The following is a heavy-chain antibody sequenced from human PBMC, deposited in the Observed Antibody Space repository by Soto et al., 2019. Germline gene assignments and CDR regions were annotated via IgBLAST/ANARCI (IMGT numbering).Heavy chain of an antibody. CDR2: ISNTNTYI. CDR1: GFTFSNYA. J-gene: IGHJ4*02. Sequence: PGGSLRLSFAASGFTFSNYAMSWVRQAPGEALDWVSSISNTNTYIYYADSVKGRFTISRDNAKNSLYLQMNSLRADDTAVYYCARVDDHCSSTSCPGIDYWGQGTLVTVSS. D-gene: IGHD2-2*01. V-gene: IGHV3-21*01. CDR3: ARVDDHCSSTSCPGIDY.